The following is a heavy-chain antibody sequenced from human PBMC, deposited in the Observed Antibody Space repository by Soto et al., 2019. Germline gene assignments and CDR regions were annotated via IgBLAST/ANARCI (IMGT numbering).Heavy chain of an antibody. D-gene: IGHD6-19*01. CDR2: ISYDGSNK. V-gene: IGHV3-30-3*01. J-gene: IGHJ1*01. CDR1: GFTFSSYA. Sequence: SVGGVVQPGRSLRLSCAASGFTFSSYAMHWVRQAPGKGLEWVAVISYDGSNKYYADSVKGRFTISRDNSKNTLYVQMNSLRAEDTAVYYCARESEQWLNNRAEYFQHWGQGTLVTVSS. CDR3: ARESEQWLNNRAEYFQH.